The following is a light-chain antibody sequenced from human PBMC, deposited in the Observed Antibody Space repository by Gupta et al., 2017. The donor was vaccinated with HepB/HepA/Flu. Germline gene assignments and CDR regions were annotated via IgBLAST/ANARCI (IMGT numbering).Light chain of an antibody. Sequence: SSELTQDPAVSVALGQTVRITCQGDSLRSYYASWYQQKPGQAPVLVIYGKNNRPSGIPDRFSGTSSGNTASLIITGAQAEDEADYYCNSRDSSGNPYVVFGGGTKLTVL. CDR3: NSRDSSGNPYVV. J-gene: IGLJ2*01. CDR2: GKN. V-gene: IGLV3-19*01. CDR1: SLRSYY.